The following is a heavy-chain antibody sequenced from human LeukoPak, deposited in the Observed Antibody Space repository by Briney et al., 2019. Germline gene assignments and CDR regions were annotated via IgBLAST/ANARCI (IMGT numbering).Heavy chain of an antibody. CDR3: AREIAVAGLNAFDI. CDR2: INPNSGGT. D-gene: IGHD6-19*01. V-gene: IGHV1-2*02. J-gene: IGHJ3*02. CDR1: GYTFTGYY. Sequence: ASVKVSCKASGYTFTGYYMHWVRQAPGQELEWMGWINPNSGGTNYAQKFQGRVTMTRDTSISTAYMELSRLRSDDTAVYYCAREIAVAGLNAFDIWGQGTMVTVSS.